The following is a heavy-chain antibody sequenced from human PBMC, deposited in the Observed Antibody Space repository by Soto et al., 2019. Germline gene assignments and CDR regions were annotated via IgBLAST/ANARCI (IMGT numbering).Heavy chain of an antibody. CDR2: IYYTGGT. CDR3: ARGGSGWAEYFQH. D-gene: IGHD6-25*01. CDR1: GGSIGSTDSY. V-gene: IGHV4-30-4*08. Sequence: QVQLQESGPGLVEPSQTLSLTCTVSGGSIGSTDSYWSWIRRPPGKGLEWIGYIYYTGGTFYNPSLKSRLTISLETSSNQFSLTLTSVTATATGIYYCARGGSGWAEYFQHWGQGTLVAVSS. J-gene: IGHJ1*01.